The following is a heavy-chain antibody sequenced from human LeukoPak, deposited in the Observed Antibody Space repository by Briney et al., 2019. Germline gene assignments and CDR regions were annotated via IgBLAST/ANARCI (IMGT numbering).Heavy chain of an antibody. J-gene: IGHJ4*02. CDR2: MNPNSGNT. CDR3: ARQRRYNYGYDDY. V-gene: IGHV1-8*01. D-gene: IGHD5-18*01. Sequence: ASVKVSCKASGYTFTSYDINWVRQATGQGLEWMGWMNPNSGNTGYAQKFQGRVTMTRNTSIRTAYMELSSLTSEDTAVYYCARQRRYNYGYDDYWGQGTLVTVSS. CDR1: GYTFTSYD.